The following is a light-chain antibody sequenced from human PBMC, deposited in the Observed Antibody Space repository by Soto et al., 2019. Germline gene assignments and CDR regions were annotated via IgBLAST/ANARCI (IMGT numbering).Light chain of an antibody. Sequence: QSTLAQPAAVSGTSVQSITISCTKTRSDVGGYNYVSWYQQHPGKAPKLMIYDVSNRPSGVSNRFSGSKSGNTASLTISGLQAEDEADYYCSSYTSSSTIFGTGTKVT. CDR2: DVS. V-gene: IGLV2-14*01. J-gene: IGLJ1*01. CDR3: SSYTSSSTI. CDR1: RSDVGGYNY.